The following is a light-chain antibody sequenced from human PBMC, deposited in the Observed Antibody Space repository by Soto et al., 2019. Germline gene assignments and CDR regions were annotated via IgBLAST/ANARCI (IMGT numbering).Light chain of an antibody. CDR3: SSYSGSDNFVV. V-gene: IGLV2-14*01. CDR1: RDDIGAYDY. Sequence: QSALTQPASVSGSPGQSITISCAGTRDDIGAYDYVSWYQQHPGNAPKLLVYEVTNRPSGVSDRFSGSKSGNTASLTISGLHAEDEADYYCSSYSGSDNFVVFGGGTKLTVL. CDR2: EVT. J-gene: IGLJ2*01.